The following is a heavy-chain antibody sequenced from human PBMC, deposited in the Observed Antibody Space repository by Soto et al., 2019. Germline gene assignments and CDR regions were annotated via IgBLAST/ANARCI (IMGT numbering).Heavy chain of an antibody. J-gene: IGHJ5*02. Sequence: SETLSLTCTVSGGSISSSTYYWDWLRQPPGKGLEWIGAMYYTGNKNYNPSLESRVTMSVDTSKNQFSLKLCSVTPTDTAVYYCARRSSSSLGSLFDPWGRGILVTVSS. D-gene: IGHD6-6*01. V-gene: IGHV4-39*01. CDR2: MYYTGNK. CDR1: GGSISSSTYY. CDR3: ARRSSSSLGSLFDP.